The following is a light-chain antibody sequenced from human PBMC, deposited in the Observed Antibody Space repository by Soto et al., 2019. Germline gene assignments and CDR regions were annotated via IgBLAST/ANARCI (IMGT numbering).Light chain of an antibody. CDR2: GAS. J-gene: IGKJ1*01. V-gene: IGKV3-20*01. Sequence: EIVLTQSPGTLSLSPGERATLSCRASQSVSSSYLAWYQQKPGQAPRLLIYGASSRATGIPGRFSGSGSGTNFTLTISRLEPEDFAVYYCQQYGSSLPWTFGQGTKV. CDR1: QSVSSSY. CDR3: QQYGSSLPWT.